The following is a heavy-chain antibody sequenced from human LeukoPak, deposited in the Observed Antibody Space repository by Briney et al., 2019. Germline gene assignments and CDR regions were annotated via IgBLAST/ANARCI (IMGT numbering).Heavy chain of an antibody. CDR1: GYTFTSYG. J-gene: IGHJ3*02. V-gene: IGHV1-18*01. D-gene: IGHD2-2*01. CDR2: ISAYNGNT. CDR3: ARDKAVVVPAAHRYAFDI. Sequence: ASVKVSCKASGYTFTSYGISWVRQAPGQGLEWMGWISAYNGNTNYAQKLQGRVTMTTDTSTSTAYMELRSLRSDDTAVYYCARDKAVVVPAAHRYAFDIWGQGTMVTVSS.